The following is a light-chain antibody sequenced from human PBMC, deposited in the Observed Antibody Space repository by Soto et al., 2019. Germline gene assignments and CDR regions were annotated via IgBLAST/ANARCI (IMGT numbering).Light chain of an antibody. CDR1: SSDLGDYNY. CDR3: SSYTSSSTL. J-gene: IGLJ2*01. CDR2: DVN. V-gene: IGLV2-14*03. Sequence: QSALTQPASVSGSPGQSITISCTGTSSDLGDYNYVSWYQRHPGKAPKLMIYDVNNRPSGVSSRFSGSKSGSTASLTISGLQAEDEADYYCSSYTSSSTLFGGGTQLTVL.